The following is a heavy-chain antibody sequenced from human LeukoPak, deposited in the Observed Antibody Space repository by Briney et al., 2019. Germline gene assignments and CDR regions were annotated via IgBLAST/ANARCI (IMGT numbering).Heavy chain of an antibody. CDR3: ARDYSKVNFDY. D-gene: IGHD4-11*01. J-gene: IGHJ4*02. V-gene: IGHV4-34*01. CDR2: INHSGST. CDR1: GGSFSGYY. Sequence: PSETLSLTCAVYGGSFSGYYWSWIRQPPGKGLEWIGEINHSGSTNYNPSLKSRVTISVDTSKNQFSLKLSSVTAADTAVYYCARDYSKVNFDYWGQGTLVTVSS.